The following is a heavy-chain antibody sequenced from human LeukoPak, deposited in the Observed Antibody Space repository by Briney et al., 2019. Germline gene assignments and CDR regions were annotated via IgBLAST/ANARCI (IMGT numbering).Heavy chain of an antibody. Sequence: PPGRSLRFSCAASGFTLSSYAMHWVRQAPGKGLEWVAVISYDGSDKYYADSVKGRFTISRDNSKNTLYLQMNSLRAEATAVYYCARENYYYDSSGYSHFDYWGQGTLVTVSS. D-gene: IGHD3-22*01. J-gene: IGHJ4*02. V-gene: IGHV3-30*04. CDR1: GFTLSSYA. CDR3: ARENYYYDSSGYSHFDY. CDR2: ISYDGSDK.